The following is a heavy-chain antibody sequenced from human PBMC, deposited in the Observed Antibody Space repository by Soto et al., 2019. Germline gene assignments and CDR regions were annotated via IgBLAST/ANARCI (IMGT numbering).Heavy chain of an antibody. CDR2: ISISSTNI. CDR1: GFRFSSYG. CDR3: ARGEAGNAYY. Sequence: GGSLRLSCAASGFRFSSYGMNWVRQAPGKGLEWDSYISISSTNIHYADSVKGRFTISRDNAKNSLYLQMNSLGAEYTAVYYWARGEAGNAYYWGQGILVTVSS. D-gene: IGHD6-13*01. J-gene: IGHJ4*01. V-gene: IGHV3-48*01.